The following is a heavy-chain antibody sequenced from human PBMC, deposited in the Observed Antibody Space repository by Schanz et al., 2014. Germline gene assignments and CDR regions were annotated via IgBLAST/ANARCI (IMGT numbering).Heavy chain of an antibody. J-gene: IGHJ3*02. D-gene: IGHD3-10*01. CDR2: IYPDGST. CDR1: GFTVDRQY. Sequence: EVQVVESGGGMVRPGGSLRVSCVGSGFTVDRQYMSWVRQAPGKGLEWVSIIYPDGSTNYGDSMKGRFTVSRDEWKNTLYLQMNSLRGEDSAVYYCARPSGSYFWAFDIWGQGTMVTVSS. V-gene: IGHV3-66*01. CDR3: ARPSGSYFWAFDI.